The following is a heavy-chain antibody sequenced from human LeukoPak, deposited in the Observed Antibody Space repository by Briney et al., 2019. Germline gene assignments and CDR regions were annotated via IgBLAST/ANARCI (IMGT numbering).Heavy chain of an antibody. D-gene: IGHD3-10*01. CDR3: ARPGGYAFDI. CDR1: GFIFSTYA. V-gene: IGHV3-30*04. J-gene: IGHJ3*02. Sequence: GGSLRLSCTASGFIFSTYAFHWVRQAPGKGPEWMAFITYDGSNTYFADSVKGRFTLSRDNSKNALYLQMNSLRPGDTAVYYCARPGGYAFDIWGQGTMVTVSS. CDR2: ITYDGSNT.